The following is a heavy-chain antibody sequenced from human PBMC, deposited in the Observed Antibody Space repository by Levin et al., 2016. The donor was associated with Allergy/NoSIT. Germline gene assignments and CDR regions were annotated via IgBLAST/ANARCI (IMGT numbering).Heavy chain of an antibody. CDR2: INGYNGYT. V-gene: IGHV1-18*04. D-gene: IGHD2-15*01. CDR3: ARDREDCSGGRCYGWTKYYYYGMDV. CDR1: GYTFTSYG. Sequence: ASVKVSCKASGYTFTSYGVSWVRQVPGQGLEWMGWINGYNGYTNYAQKFQGRVAMTIDTSTSTAYMELRSLRSDDTAVYYCARDREDCSGGRCYGWTKYYYYGMDVWGQGTMVTVSS. J-gene: IGHJ6*02.